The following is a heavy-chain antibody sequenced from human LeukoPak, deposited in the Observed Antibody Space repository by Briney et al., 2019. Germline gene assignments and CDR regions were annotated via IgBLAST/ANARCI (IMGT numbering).Heavy chain of an antibody. CDR3: AKDGIVGATWDG. CDR1: GFTFSSYG. D-gene: IGHD1-26*01. J-gene: IGHJ4*02. CDR2: ISYDGSNK. V-gene: IGHV3-30*18. Sequence: GGSLRLSCAASGFTFSSYGMHWVRQAPGKGLEWVAVISYDGSNKYYADSVKGRFTISRDNSKNTLYLQMNSLRAEDTAVYYCAKDGIVGATWDGWGQGTLVTVSS.